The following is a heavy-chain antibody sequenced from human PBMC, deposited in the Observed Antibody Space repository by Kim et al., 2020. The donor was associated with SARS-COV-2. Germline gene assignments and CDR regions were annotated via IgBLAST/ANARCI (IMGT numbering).Heavy chain of an antibody. J-gene: IGHJ5*02. CDR2: IYPGDSDT. D-gene: IGHD3-10*01. CDR1: GYSFTSYW. Sequence: GESLKISCKGSGYSFTSYWIGWVRQMPGKGLEWMGIIYPGDSDTRNSRSFQGQVTIPADKSISTAYLQWSSLKAPETAMYYCARAFMHYYESGKDRRANNWFDPWGQGTLLTVSS. CDR3: ARAFMHYYESGKDRRANNWFDP. V-gene: IGHV5-51*01.